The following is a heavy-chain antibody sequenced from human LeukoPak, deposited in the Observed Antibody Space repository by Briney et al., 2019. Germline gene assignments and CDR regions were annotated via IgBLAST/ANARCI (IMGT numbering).Heavy chain of an antibody. CDR2: INTDGSRT. V-gene: IGHV3-74*01. CDR3: ARPIVGYNWFDP. CDR1: GFTLSSYW. D-gene: IGHD2-15*01. J-gene: IGHJ5*02. Sequence: GGSLRLSCAASGFTLSSYWMHWVRHVPGKGLVWVSRINTDGSRTSYADSVKGRFTISRDNSKNTLYLQMNSLRAEDTAVYYCARPIVGYNWFDPWGQGTLVTVSS.